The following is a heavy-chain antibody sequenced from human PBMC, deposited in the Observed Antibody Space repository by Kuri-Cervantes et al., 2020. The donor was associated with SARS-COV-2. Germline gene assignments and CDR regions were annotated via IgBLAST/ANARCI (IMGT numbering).Heavy chain of an antibody. V-gene: IGHV3-66*01. CDR1: GFTVSSNY. CDR2: IYSGGST. D-gene: IGHD6-13*01. Sequence: GESLKISCAASGFTVSSNYMSWVRQAPGKGLEWVSVIYSGGSTYYADSVKGIFTISRDNSKNTLYLQMNSLRAEETAVYYCARCHSSSWFDYFDYWGQGTLVTVSS. CDR3: ARCHSSSWFDYFDY. J-gene: IGHJ4*02.